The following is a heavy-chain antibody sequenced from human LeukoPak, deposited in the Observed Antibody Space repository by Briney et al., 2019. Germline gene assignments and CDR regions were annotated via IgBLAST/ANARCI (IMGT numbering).Heavy chain of an antibody. V-gene: IGHV4-34*01. CDR1: GGSISSHY. J-gene: IGHJ4*02. CDR2: INHSGST. D-gene: IGHD4-23*01. Sequence: SETLSLTCTVSGGSISSHYWSWIRQPPGKGLEWIGEINHSGSTNYNPSLKSRVTISVDTSKNQFSLKLSSVTAADTAVYYCARLTTVVTPVGVQDDYWGQGTLVTVSS. CDR3: ARLTTVVTPVGVQDDY.